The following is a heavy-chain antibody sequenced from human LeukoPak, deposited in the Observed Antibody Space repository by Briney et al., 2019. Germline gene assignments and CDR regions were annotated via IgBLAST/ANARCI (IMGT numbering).Heavy chain of an antibody. Sequence: GGSLRLSCAASGFTFSSFAMSWVRQAPEKGLEWVSAVSVSGDISYYADSVKGRFTISRDNSKNALYLQMNSLRAEDTALYYCAKRSRTVTTIDSWGRGTLVTVSS. J-gene: IGHJ4*02. CDR3: AKRSRTVTTIDS. CDR2: VSVSGDIS. V-gene: IGHV3-23*01. CDR1: GFTFSSFA. D-gene: IGHD4-11*01.